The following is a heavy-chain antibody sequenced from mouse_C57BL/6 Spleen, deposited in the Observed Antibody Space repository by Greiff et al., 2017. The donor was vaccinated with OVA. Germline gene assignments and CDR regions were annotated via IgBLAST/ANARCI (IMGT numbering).Heavy chain of an antibody. V-gene: IGHV1-82*01. D-gene: IGHD2-4*01. CDR1: GYAFSSSW. CDR3: ASDYEGDY. Sequence: VKLQQSGPELVKPGASVKISCKASGYAFSSSWMNWVKQRPGKGLEWIGRIYPGDGDTNYNGKFKGKATLTADKSSSTAYMQLSSLTSEDSAVYFCASDYEGDYWGQGTTLTVSS. CDR2: IYPGDGDT. J-gene: IGHJ2*01.